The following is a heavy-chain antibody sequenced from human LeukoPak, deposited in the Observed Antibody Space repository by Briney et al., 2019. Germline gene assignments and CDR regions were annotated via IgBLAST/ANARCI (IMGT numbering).Heavy chain of an antibody. CDR1: GASISSYY. J-gene: IGHJ3*02. CDR2: IYYNGSP. D-gene: IGHD6-13*01. V-gene: IGHV4-59*01. CDR3: ARCRGYSSSWARTFDI. Sequence: SETLSLTCTVSGASISSYYWSWIRQPPGKGLEWIGYIYYNGSPNYNPSLKCRVTMSLDTSENQFSLKLTSVTAADTAVYYCARCRGYSSSWARTFDIWGQGTMVTVSS.